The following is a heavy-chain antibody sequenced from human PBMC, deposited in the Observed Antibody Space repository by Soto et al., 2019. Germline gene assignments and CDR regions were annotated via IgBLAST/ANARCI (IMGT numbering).Heavy chain of an antibody. J-gene: IGHJ6*02. Sequence: GGSLRLSCAASGFTFSSYAMSWVRQAPGKGLEWVSAISGSGGSTYYADSVKGRFTISRDNSKNTLYLQMNSLRVEDTAVYFSTVKFGDVWGQGTTVTVSS. V-gene: IGHV3-23*01. CDR1: GFTFSSYA. D-gene: IGHD3-16*01. CDR3: TVKFGDV. CDR2: ISGSGGST.